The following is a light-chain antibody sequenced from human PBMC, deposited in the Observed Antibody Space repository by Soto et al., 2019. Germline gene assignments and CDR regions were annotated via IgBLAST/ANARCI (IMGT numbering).Light chain of an antibody. Sequence: DIQLTQSPSFLSASVGDRVTITCRASQGISSYLAWYQQKPGKATKLLIYAASTLQSGVPSRFSGSGSGTEFTLTISSLQPEDFATYYCQQLNSYPRGTFGPGTKVDIK. CDR2: AAS. CDR3: QQLNSYPRGT. J-gene: IGKJ3*01. CDR1: QGISSY. V-gene: IGKV1-9*01.